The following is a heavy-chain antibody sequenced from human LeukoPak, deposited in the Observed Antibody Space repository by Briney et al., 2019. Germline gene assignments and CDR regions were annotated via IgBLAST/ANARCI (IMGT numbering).Heavy chain of an antibody. CDR3: ARTPRGYCSGGSCYSVFDY. J-gene: IGHJ4*02. CDR2: IYYSGST. V-gene: IGHV4-39*01. D-gene: IGHD2-15*01. CDR1: GGSISSYY. Sequence: PSETLSLTCTVSGGSISSYYWGWIRQPPGKGLEWIGSIYYSGSTYYNPSLKSRVTISVDTSKNQFSLKLSSVTAADTAVYYCARTPRGYCSGGSCYSVFDYWGQGTLVTVSS.